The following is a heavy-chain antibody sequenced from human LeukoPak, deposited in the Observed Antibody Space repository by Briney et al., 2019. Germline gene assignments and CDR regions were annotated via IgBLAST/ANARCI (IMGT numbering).Heavy chain of an antibody. V-gene: IGHV1-69*04. Sequence: GSSVKVSCKASGGTFSSYAISWVRQAPGQGLEWMGRIIPIFGIANYAQKFQGRVTITADKSTSTAYMELSSLGSEDTAVYYCARGLGYCSSTSCPYFQHWGQGTLVTVSS. J-gene: IGHJ1*01. CDR3: ARGLGYCSSTSCPYFQH. CDR2: IIPIFGIA. CDR1: GGTFSSYA. D-gene: IGHD2-2*01.